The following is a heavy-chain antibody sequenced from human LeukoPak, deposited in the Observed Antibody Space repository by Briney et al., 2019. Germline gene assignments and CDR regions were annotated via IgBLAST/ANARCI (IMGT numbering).Heavy chain of an antibody. J-gene: IGHJ4*02. CDR2: IRYDGSNK. CDR3: AKDGERSVSYFDY. CDR1: GFTFSSYS. V-gene: IGHV3-30*02. D-gene: IGHD3-10*01. Sequence: GGSLRLSCAASGFTFSSYSMHWVRQAPGKGLEWVAFIRYDGSNKYYADSVKGRFTISRDNSKNTLYLQMNSLRAEDTAVYYCAKDGERSVSYFDYWGQGTLVTVSS.